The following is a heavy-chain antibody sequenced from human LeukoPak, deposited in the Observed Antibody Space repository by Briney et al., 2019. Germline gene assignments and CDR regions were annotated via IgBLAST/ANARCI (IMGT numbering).Heavy chain of an antibody. Sequence: GASVKVSCKASGYTFTSYDINWVRQATGQGLEWMGWMNPNSGNTGYAQKFQGRVTMTRNTSISTAYMELSSLRSEDTAVYYCARKGYDSSGYFAHYYYYYGVDVWGQGTTVTVSS. D-gene: IGHD3-22*01. CDR1: GYTFTSYD. CDR3: ARKGYDSSGYFAHYYYYYGVDV. V-gene: IGHV1-8*01. CDR2: MNPNSGNT. J-gene: IGHJ6*02.